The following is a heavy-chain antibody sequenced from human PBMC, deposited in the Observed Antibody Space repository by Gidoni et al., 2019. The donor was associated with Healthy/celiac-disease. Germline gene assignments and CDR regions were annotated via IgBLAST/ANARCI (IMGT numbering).Heavy chain of an antibody. V-gene: IGHV1-24*01. CDR2: FDPEDGET. CDR1: GYTLTELS. J-gene: IGHJ4*02. D-gene: IGHD5-18*01. Sequence: QVQQVQSGAEVKKPGASVKVSCKVSGYTLTELSMHWVRQAPGKGLEWMGGFDPEDGETIYAQKFQGRVTMTEDTSTDTSYMGLSSLGSEDTAVYYCATDLHVDTATDYWGQGTLVTVSS. CDR3: ATDLHVDTATDY.